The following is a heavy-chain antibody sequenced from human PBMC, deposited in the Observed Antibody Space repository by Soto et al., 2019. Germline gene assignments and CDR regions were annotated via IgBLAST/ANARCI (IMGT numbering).Heavy chain of an antibody. Sequence: SETLSLTCTVSGGSISSSSYYWGWIRQPPGKGLEWIGSIYYSGSTYYNPSLKSRVTISVDTSKNQFSLKLSSVTAADTAVYYCARQGVAAAGTPYFQHWGQGTLVTVS. J-gene: IGHJ1*01. CDR2: IYYSGST. CDR3: ARQGVAAAGTPYFQH. D-gene: IGHD6-13*01. V-gene: IGHV4-39*01. CDR1: GGSISSSSYY.